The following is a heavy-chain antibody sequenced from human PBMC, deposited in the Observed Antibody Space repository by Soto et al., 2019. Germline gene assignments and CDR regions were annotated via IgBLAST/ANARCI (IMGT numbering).Heavy chain of an antibody. V-gene: IGHV4-30-4*01. Sequence: QVQLQESGPGLVKPSQTLSLTCTVSGGSITSDYSCWSWIRQPPGEGLEWIGHIFDSGTTYTNPSLRSQVAISLDTPKNHLSLTLSSVTAADTAVYYCARGPSGDKVHYWGQGALVTVSS. CDR2: IFDSGTT. D-gene: IGHD7-27*01. J-gene: IGHJ4*02. CDR3: ARGPSGDKVHY. CDR1: GGSITSDYSC.